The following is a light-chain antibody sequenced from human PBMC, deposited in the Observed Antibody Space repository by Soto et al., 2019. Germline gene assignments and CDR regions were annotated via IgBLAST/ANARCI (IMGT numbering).Light chain of an antibody. J-gene: IGKJ1*01. Sequence: DSVMPQSPLSLPVTPGEPASISCRSSQSLLHSNGYNYLDGYLQKPGQSPQLLIYLGSNRASGVPYRFRGSGSGTAFTPKISRVEAEDGGVYYCMQARQTWTVGQGTKVEIK. CDR3: MQARQTWT. V-gene: IGKV2-28*01. CDR1: QSLLHSNGYNY. CDR2: LGS.